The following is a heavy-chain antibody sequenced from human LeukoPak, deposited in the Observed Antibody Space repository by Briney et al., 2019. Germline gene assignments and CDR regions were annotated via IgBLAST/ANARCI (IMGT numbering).Heavy chain of an antibody. CDR3: AKAYYDFWSGYSQYYFDY. D-gene: IGHD3-3*01. V-gene: IGHV3-9*01. J-gene: IGHJ4*02. CDR1: GFTFDDYA. CDR2: ISWNSGSI. Sequence: GGSLRLSCAASGFTFDDYAMHWVRQAPGKGLEWVSGISWNSGSIGYADSVKGRFTISRDNAKNSLYLQMNSLRAEDTALYYCAKAYYDFWSGYSQYYFDYWGQGTLVTVSS.